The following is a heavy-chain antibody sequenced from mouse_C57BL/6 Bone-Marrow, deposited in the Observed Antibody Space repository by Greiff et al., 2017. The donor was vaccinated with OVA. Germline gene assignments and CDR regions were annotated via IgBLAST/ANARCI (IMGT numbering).Heavy chain of an antibody. CDR2: ISYDGSN. CDR3: AREYYGSRYYFDY. D-gene: IGHD1-1*01. CDR1: GYSITSGYY. Sequence: EVQRVESGPGLVKPSQSLSLTCSVTGYSITSGYYWNWIRQFPGNKLEWMGYISYDGSNNYNPSLKNRISITRDTSKNQFFLKLNSVTTEDTATYYCAREYYGSRYYFDYWGQGTTLTVSS. V-gene: IGHV3-6*01. J-gene: IGHJ2*01.